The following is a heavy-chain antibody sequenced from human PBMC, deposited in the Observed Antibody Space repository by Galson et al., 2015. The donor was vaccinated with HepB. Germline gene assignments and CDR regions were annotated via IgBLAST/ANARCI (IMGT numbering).Heavy chain of an antibody. V-gene: IGHV3-11*05. Sequence: LRLSCAASGFIFSDYNISWIRQAPGKGLEWLSYITNSGSFTSYADSVKGRFTISRGNGKNSLYLQLNSLRAEDTAVYYCARDEAVTGIDYSYYGMDVWGQGTTVTVSS. CDR1: GFIFSDYN. J-gene: IGHJ6*02. D-gene: IGHD1-1*01. CDR2: ITNSGSFT. CDR3: ARDEAVTGIDYSYYGMDV.